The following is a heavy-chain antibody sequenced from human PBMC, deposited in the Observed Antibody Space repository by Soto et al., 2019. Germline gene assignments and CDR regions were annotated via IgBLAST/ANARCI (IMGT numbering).Heavy chain of an antibody. CDR1: DSTLRDYY. V-gene: IGHV1-2*02. J-gene: IGHJ3*02. CDR2: INPNSGDP. Sequence: QWQRVQSGAELKNPGASLTASCKPSDSTLRDYYIQWVRQAPGQGLDWMGWINPNSGDPNYAKKFQGRVTMSRDTSINTAYMELRWLRSEDTAVYYCTREGGGIAAAGAGNDAFDIWGQGTKVTVSS. D-gene: IGHD6-13*01. CDR3: TREGGGIAAAGAGNDAFDI.